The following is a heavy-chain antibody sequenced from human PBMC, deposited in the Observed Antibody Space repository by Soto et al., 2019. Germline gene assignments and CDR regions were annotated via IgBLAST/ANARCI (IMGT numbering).Heavy chain of an antibody. D-gene: IGHD5-12*01. V-gene: IGHV4-34*01. CDR1: GGSFSGYY. Sequence: SETLSLTCAVYGGSFSGYYWSWIRQPPGKGLEWIGEINHSGSTNYNPSLKSRVTISVDTSKNQFSLRLSSVTAADTAVYYCARGAQYSGYDRGSAFDIWGQGTMVTVSS. J-gene: IGHJ3*02. CDR3: ARGAQYSGYDRGSAFDI. CDR2: INHSGST.